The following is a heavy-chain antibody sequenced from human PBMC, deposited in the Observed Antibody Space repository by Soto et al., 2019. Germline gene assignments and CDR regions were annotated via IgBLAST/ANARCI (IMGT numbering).Heavy chain of an antibody. CDR2: IWYDGSNK. CDR1: GFTFSIYG. J-gene: IGHJ4*02. Sequence: GGSLRLSCAASGFTFSIYGMHWVGQAPGKGLEWVAVIWYDGSNKYYADSVKGRFTISRDNSKNTLYLQMNSLRAEDTAVYYFGRDNGSEKKRVGLDSWGKGPLVTVPP. V-gene: IGHV3-33*01. CDR3: GRDNGSEKKRVGLDS. D-gene: IGHD2-8*01.